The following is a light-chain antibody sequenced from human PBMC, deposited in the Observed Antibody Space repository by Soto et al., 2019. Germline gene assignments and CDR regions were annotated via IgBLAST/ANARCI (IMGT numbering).Light chain of an antibody. CDR1: SSDVGGYNY. Sequence: QSALTQPASVSGSPGQSITISCTGTSSDVGGYNYVSWYQQHPGKAPKLMIYDVSNRPSGVSNRFSGSTSGNTASLTISGLQAEYEADYYCSSYTSSSTLVFGGGTKLTVL. V-gene: IGLV2-14*01. CDR3: SSYTSSSTLV. CDR2: DVS. J-gene: IGLJ2*01.